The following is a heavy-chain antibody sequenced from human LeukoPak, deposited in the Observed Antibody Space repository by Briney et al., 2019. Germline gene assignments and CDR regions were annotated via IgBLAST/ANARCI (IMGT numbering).Heavy chain of an antibody. D-gene: IGHD5-12*01. Sequence: GASVKVSCKASGYTFTGYYMHWVRQAPGQGLEWMGWINPNSGGTNYAQKFQGRVTMTRDTSISTAYMELSRLRSDDTAVYYCARDSGLGGYSGLDFDYWGQGTLVTVSS. J-gene: IGHJ4*02. CDR1: GYTFTGYY. CDR2: INPNSGGT. V-gene: IGHV1-2*02. CDR3: ARDSGLGGYSGLDFDY.